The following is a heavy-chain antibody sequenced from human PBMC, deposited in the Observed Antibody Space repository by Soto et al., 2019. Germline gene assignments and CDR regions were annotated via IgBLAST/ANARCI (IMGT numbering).Heavy chain of an antibody. Sequence: GESLKISCNGSGYSFTSYWIGWVRQMPGKGLEWMGIIYPGDSDTRYSPSFQGQVTISADKSISTAYLQWSSLKASDTAMYYCPRQDTAVVSGMDVWGQGTTVTVSS. V-gene: IGHV5-51*01. CDR3: PRQDTAVVSGMDV. CDR2: IYPGDSDT. D-gene: IGHD5-18*01. CDR1: GYSFTSYW. J-gene: IGHJ6*02.